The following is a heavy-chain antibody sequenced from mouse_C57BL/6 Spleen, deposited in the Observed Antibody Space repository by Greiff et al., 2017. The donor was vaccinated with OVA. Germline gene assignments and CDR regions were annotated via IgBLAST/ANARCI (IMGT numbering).Heavy chain of an antibody. CDR3: ARDRDYYGSSSYYAMDY. CDR1: GYSITSGYY. V-gene: IGHV3-6*01. J-gene: IGHJ4*01. Sequence: ESGPGLVKPSQSLSLTCSVTGYSITSGYYWNWIRQFPGNKLEWMGYISYDGSNNYNPSLKNRISITRDTSKNQFFLKLNSVTTEDTATYYCARDRDYYGSSSYYAMDYWGQGTSVTVSS. CDR2: ISYDGSN. D-gene: IGHD1-1*01.